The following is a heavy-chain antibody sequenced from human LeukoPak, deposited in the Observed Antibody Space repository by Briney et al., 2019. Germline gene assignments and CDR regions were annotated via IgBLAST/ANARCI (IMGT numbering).Heavy chain of an antibody. CDR2: ITNSGSTI. CDR1: GFTFSDYY. Sequence: GGSLRLSCAASGFTFSDYYMSWIRQAPGKGLEWVSYITNSGSTIYYADSVKGRFTISRDNANNSLYLQMNSLRAEDTAVYYCARGGYCTRTTCYGNAFDIWGQGTVVTVSS. V-gene: IGHV3-11*04. D-gene: IGHD2-2*01. CDR3: ARGGYCTRTTCYGNAFDI. J-gene: IGHJ3*02.